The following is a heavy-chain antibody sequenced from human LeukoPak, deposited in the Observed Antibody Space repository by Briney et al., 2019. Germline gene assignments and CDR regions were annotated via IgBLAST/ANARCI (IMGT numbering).Heavy chain of an antibody. CDR1: GGTFSSYA. Sequence: ASVKVSCKASGGTFSSYAISWMRQAPGQGLEWMGGIIPIFGTANYAQKFQGRVTITTDESTSTAYMELSSLRSEDTAVYYCARGLAAAGTGAYYWGQGTLVTVSS. CDR2: IIPIFGTA. CDR3: ARGLAAAGTGAYY. J-gene: IGHJ4*02. V-gene: IGHV1-69*05. D-gene: IGHD6-13*01.